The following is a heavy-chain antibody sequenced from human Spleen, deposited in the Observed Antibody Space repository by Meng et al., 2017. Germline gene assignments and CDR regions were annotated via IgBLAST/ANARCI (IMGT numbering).Heavy chain of an antibody. D-gene: IGHD2-8*01. CDR2: INSDGGST. CDR1: GITFRNLW. Sequence: GESLKISCVASGITFRNLWMTWVRQAPGKGLEWVSRINSDGGSTSYADSVKGRFTISRDNAKNTLYLQMNSLGAEDTAIYYCANSNHFDYWGQGILVTVSS. J-gene: IGHJ4*02. CDR3: ANSNHFDY. V-gene: IGHV3-74*01.